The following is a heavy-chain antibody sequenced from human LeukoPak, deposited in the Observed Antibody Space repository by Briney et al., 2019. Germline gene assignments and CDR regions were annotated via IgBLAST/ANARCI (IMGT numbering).Heavy chain of an antibody. CDR1: GGSISSSSYY. D-gene: IGHD6-13*01. Sequence: PSETLSLTCTVSGGSISSSSYYWGWIRQPPGKGLEWIGSIYYSGSTYYNPSLKSRVSISVHTSKNQFSLKLKSVTAADTAVYYCARVYYSSSYDYWYFDLWGRGTLVTVSS. J-gene: IGHJ2*01. CDR2: IYYSGST. CDR3: ARVYYSSSYDYWYFDL. V-gene: IGHV4-39*01.